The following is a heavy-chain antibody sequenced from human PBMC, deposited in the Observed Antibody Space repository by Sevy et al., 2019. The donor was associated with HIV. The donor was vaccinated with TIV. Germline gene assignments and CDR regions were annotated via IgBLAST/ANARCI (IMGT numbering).Heavy chain of an antibody. CDR1: GGSISSSSYY. J-gene: IGHJ4*02. CDR2: IYYSGST. D-gene: IGHD1-26*01. Sequence: SETLSLTCTVSGGSISSSSYYWGWIRQPPGKGLEWIGSIYYSGSTYYNPSLKIRVTISVDTSKNQFSLKLSSVTAADTAVYYGARGGIVGATSFDYWGQGTLVTVSS. V-gene: IGHV4-39*01. CDR3: ARGGIVGATSFDY.